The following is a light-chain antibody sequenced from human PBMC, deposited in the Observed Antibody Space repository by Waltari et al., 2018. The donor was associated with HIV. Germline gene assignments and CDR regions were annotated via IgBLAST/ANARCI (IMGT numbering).Light chain of an antibody. CDR2: DNN. CDR3: QSYDSSLSGSV. CDR1: SSNIGAGYD. V-gene: IGLV1-40*01. J-gene: IGLJ3*02. Sequence: QSVLTQPPSVSGAPGQRVTISCTGSSSNIGAGYDVHWYQQLPGTAPKLLIYDNNNRPSGVPDRFSCSKSGTSASLAITGLQAEDEADYYCQSYDSSLSGSVFGGGTKLTVL.